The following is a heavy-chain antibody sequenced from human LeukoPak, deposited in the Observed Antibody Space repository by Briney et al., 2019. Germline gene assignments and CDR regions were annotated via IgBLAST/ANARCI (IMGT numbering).Heavy chain of an antibody. Sequence: GASVKVSCKASGYTFTDYYMHWVRQAPGQGLEWMGRINPNSGGTNYAQKFQGRVTMTRDTSISTAYMELSRLRSDDTAVYYCARVRRRIGYYYDSSGYYYFDYWGQGTLVTVSS. J-gene: IGHJ4*02. CDR2: INPNSGGT. CDR3: ARVRRRIGYYYDSSGYYYFDY. D-gene: IGHD3-22*01. CDR1: GYTFTDYY. V-gene: IGHV1-2*06.